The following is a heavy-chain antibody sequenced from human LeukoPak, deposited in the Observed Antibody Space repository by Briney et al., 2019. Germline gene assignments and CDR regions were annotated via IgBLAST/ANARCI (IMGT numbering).Heavy chain of an antibody. CDR2: IIPILGIA. V-gene: IGHV1-69*04. J-gene: IGHJ4*02. D-gene: IGHD1-26*01. CDR3: ARPRSGSRILFDY. Sequence: SVKVSCKASGYTFTSYGISWVRQAPGQGLEWMGRIIPILGIANYAQKFQGRVTITADKSTSTAYMELSSLRSEDTAVYYCARPRSGSRILFDYWGQGTLVTVFS. CDR1: GYTFTSYG.